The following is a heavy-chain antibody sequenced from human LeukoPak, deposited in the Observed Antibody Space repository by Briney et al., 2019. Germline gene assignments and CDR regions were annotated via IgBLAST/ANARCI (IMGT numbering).Heavy chain of an antibody. V-gene: IGHV4-4*07. CDR2: IYTSGST. D-gene: IGHD3-3*01. CDR1: GGSISSYY. Sequence: SETLSLTCTVSGGSISSYYWSWIRQPAGKGPEWIGRIYTSGSTNYNPSLKSRVTMSVDTSKNQFSLKLSSVTAADTAVYYCARDQGYDFWSGYYRGGWFDPWGQGTLVTVSS. CDR3: ARDQGYDFWSGYYRGGWFDP. J-gene: IGHJ5*02.